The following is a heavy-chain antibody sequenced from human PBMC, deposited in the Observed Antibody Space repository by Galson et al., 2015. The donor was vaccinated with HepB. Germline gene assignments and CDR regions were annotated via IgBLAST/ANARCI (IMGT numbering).Heavy chain of an antibody. V-gene: IGHV1-69*06. D-gene: IGHD2-15*01. Sequence: SVKVSCKASGGTFSSYAISWVRQAPGQGLEWMGGIIPIFGTANYAQKFQGRVTITADKSTSTAYMELSSLRSEDTAVYYCARDLTSGILLKGSGMDVWGQGTTVTVSS. CDR2: IIPIFGTA. CDR1: GGTFSSYA. J-gene: IGHJ6*02. CDR3: ARDLTSGILLKGSGMDV.